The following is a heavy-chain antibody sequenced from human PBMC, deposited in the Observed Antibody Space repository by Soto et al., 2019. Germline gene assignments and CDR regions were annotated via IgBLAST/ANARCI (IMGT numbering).Heavy chain of an antibody. CDR3: AKVLGRDFRDVVVVPAQPDPDDAFDI. Sequence: GGSLRLSCAASGFTFSSYGMHWVRQAPGKGLEWVAVISYDGSNKYYADSVKGRFTISRDNSKNTLYLQMNSLRAEDTAVYYCAKVLGRDFRDVVVVPAQPDPDDAFDIWGQGTMVTVSS. CDR2: ISYDGSNK. V-gene: IGHV3-30*18. J-gene: IGHJ3*02. D-gene: IGHD2-2*01. CDR1: GFTFSSYG.